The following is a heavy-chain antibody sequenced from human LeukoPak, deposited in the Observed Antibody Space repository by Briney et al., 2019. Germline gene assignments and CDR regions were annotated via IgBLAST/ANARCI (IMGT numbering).Heavy chain of an antibody. CDR1: GGSFSAYY. CDR3: ARTTHNWKGEAFYYYYGMDV. V-gene: IGHV4-34*01. J-gene: IGHJ6*04. CDR2: INHSGST. Sequence: SETLSLTCAVYGGSFSAYYWSWIRQPPGKGLEWIGEINHSGSTNYNPSFKSRVTISVDTSKNQLSLKLSSVTAADTAVYYCARTTHNWKGEAFYYYYGMDVWGKGTTVTVSS. D-gene: IGHD1-1*01.